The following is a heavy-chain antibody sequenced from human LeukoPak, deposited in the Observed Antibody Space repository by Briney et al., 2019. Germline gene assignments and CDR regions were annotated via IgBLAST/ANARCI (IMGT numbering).Heavy chain of an antibody. Sequence: GASVKVSCKASGYTFTSYYMHWVRQATGQGLEWMGWMNPNSGNTGYAQKFQGRVTMTRNTSISTAYMELSSLRSEDTAVYYCARQLIVAEGLYGMDVWGQGTTVTVSS. CDR1: GYTFTSYY. CDR2: MNPNSGNT. J-gene: IGHJ6*02. D-gene: IGHD2-21*01. CDR3: ARQLIVAEGLYGMDV. V-gene: IGHV1-8*02.